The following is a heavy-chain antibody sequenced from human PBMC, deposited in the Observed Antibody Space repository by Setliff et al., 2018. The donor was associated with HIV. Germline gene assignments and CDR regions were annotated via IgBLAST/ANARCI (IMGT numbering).Heavy chain of an antibody. Sequence: SETLSLTCTVSGGSISSYYWSWIRQPPGKGLEWLGHIYSSGSTNYNPSLKSRVTISVDTSKNQFSLKLYSVTAADTAVYYCARAYYGSGIYYWGQGTLVTVSS. CDR1: GGSISSYY. V-gene: IGHV4-4*09. J-gene: IGHJ4*02. CDR2: IYSSGST. CDR3: ARAYYGSGIYY. D-gene: IGHD3-10*01.